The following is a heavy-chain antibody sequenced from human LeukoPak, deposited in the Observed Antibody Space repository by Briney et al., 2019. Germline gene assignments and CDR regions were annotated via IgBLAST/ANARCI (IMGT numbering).Heavy chain of an antibody. D-gene: IGHD5-18*01. Sequence: GGSLRLSCVASGLTVSNHWMSWVRQAPGKGLEWVANIREERGQEYYVDSVKGRFTISKNSAKNSLYLQMNTPRVEDTAMYYCASLDTAKQPLANHWGQGTLVTVSS. CDR3: ASLDTAKQPLANH. CDR2: IREERGQE. V-gene: IGHV3-7*03. CDR1: GLTVSNHW. J-gene: IGHJ5*02.